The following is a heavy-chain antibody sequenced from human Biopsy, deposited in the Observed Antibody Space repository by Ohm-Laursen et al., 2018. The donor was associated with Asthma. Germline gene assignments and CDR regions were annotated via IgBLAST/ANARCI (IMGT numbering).Heavy chain of an antibody. D-gene: IGHD1-1*01. J-gene: IGHJ3*02. CDR1: GFSFNSYG. CDR2: MSYDGSNK. CDR3: AKESGSNYAFDI. Sequence: SLRLSCAASGFSFNSYGMHWVRQAPGKGLEWVAVMSYDGSNKYYADSVKGRFTISRDNSKNTLYLQMNSLRAEDTAVYYCAKESGSNYAFDIWGQGTMVTVSS. V-gene: IGHV3-30*18.